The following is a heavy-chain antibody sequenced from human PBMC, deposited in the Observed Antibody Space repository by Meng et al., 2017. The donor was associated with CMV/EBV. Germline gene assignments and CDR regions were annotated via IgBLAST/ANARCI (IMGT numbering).Heavy chain of an antibody. V-gene: IGHV3-48*03. CDR3: AKGDFWSGYYAYYYYYYGMDV. D-gene: IGHD3-3*01. Sequence: GESLKISCAASGFTFSSYEMNWVRQAPGKGLEWVSYISSSGSTIYYADSVKGRFTISRDNAKNTLYLQMNSLRAEDTAVYYCAKGDFWSGYYAYYYYYYGMDVWGQGTTVTVSS. J-gene: IGHJ6*02. CDR1: GFTFSSYE. CDR2: ISSSGSTI.